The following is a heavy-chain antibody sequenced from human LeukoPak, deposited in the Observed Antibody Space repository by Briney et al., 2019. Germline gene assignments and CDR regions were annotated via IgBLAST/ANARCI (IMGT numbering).Heavy chain of an antibody. CDR2: ISSSSSYI. CDR3: ARGDASGYSSGWYGY. Sequence: GGSLRLSCAASGFIFSSYSMNWVRQAPGKGLEWVSSISSSSSYIYYADSVKGRFTISRDNAKNSLYLQMNSLRAEDTAVYYCARGDASGYSSGWYGYWGQGTQVTVSS. J-gene: IGHJ4*02. V-gene: IGHV3-21*01. CDR1: GFIFSSYS. D-gene: IGHD6-19*01.